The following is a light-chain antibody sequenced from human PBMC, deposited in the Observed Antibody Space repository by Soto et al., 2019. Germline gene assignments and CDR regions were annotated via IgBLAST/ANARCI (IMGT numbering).Light chain of an antibody. Sequence: EVVLKLSPGALSLSKGESATLSCRASQSVSSSYLAWYQQKPGQARRLLIYGASSRATGIPDRFSGSGSGTDFTLTISRLEPEDFAVYYCQQYVSSPLFGGGTKVDI. J-gene: IGKJ4*01. CDR3: QQYVSSPL. V-gene: IGKV3-20*01. CDR1: QSVSSSY. CDR2: GAS.